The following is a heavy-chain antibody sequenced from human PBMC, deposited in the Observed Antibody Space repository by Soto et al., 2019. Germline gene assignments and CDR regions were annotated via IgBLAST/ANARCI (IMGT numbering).Heavy chain of an antibody. CDR2: ISGSGGST. Sequence: HPGGSLRLSCAASGFTFSSHAMSWVRQAPGKGLEWVSGISGSGGSTYNADSVKGRFTISRDNSKNTLYLEMNSLRAEDTAVYYCAKDLFPDIVFVEGATPDWYFVLWGRGTLFTVS. J-gene: IGHJ2*01. CDR3: AKDLFPDIVFVEGATPDWYFVL. CDR1: GFTFSSHA. V-gene: IGHV3-23*01. D-gene: IGHD2-15*01.